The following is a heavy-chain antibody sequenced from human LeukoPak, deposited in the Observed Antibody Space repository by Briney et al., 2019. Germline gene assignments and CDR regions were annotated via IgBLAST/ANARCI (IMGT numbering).Heavy chain of an antibody. CDR1: GFTFSIYA. Sequence: GGSLRLSCAASGFTFSIYAMSWVRQAPGKGLEWVSAISGSGGSTYYADSVKGRFTISRDNSKNALYLQMNSLRAEDTAVYYCAKGKDSGYDFAFDYWGQGTLVTVSS. V-gene: IGHV3-23*01. CDR3: AKGKDSGYDFAFDY. CDR2: ISGSGGST. D-gene: IGHD5-12*01. J-gene: IGHJ4*02.